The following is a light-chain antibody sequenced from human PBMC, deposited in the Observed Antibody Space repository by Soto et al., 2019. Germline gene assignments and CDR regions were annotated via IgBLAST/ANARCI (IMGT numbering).Light chain of an antibody. V-gene: IGKV3-20*01. CDR3: QQYGSSPT. CDR1: QSVSSNY. CDR2: YAS. Sequence: EIVLTQSPGTLSLSPGERATLSCRARQSVSSNYLAWYQQKPGQAPRLLMYYASSRATGIPDRFSGSGSGTEFTLTIRSLQSEDFAVYYCQQYGSSPTFGQGTKVDIK. J-gene: IGKJ1*01.